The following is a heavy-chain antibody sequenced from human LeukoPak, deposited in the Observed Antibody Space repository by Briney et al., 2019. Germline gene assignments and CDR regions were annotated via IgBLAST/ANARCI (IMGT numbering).Heavy chain of an antibody. CDR1: GYTFTSYA. Sequence: ASVKVSCKASGYTFTSYAMHWVRQAPGQRLEWMGWINAGNGNTKYSQKFQGRVTITRDTSASTAYMELSSLRSEDTAVYYCARAVWDSSSWYASRFDPWGQGTLVTVSS. CDR2: INAGNGNT. CDR3: ARAVWDSSSWYASRFDP. J-gene: IGHJ5*02. D-gene: IGHD6-13*01. V-gene: IGHV1-3*01.